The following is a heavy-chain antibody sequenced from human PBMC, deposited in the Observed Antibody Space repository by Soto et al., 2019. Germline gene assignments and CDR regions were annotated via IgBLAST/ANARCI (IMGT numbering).Heavy chain of an antibody. Sequence: PXGSLRLSYAASGFTFSDYYMSWIRQAPGKGLEWVSYISSSGSTIYYADSVKGRFTISRDNAKNSLYLQMNSLRAEDTAVYYCARGYYDFRSDYYYYYGMDVWGQGTTVTVSS. D-gene: IGHD3-3*01. CDR1: GFTFSDYY. V-gene: IGHV3-11*01. CDR3: ARGYYDFRSDYYYYYGMDV. J-gene: IGHJ6*02. CDR2: ISSSGSTI.